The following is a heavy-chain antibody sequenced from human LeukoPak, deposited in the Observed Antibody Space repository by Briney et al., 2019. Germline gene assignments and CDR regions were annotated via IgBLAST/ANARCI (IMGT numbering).Heavy chain of an antibody. J-gene: IGHJ5*02. Sequence: SETLSLTCTVSGGSISSGSYYWSWIRQPAGKGLEWIGRIYTSGSTNYNPSLKSRVTISVDASKNQFSLKLSSVTAADTAVYYCARAPTISGYYENWFDPWGQGTLVTVSS. D-gene: IGHD3-22*01. V-gene: IGHV4-61*02. CDR3: ARAPTISGYYENWFDP. CDR1: GGSISSGSYY. CDR2: IYTSGST.